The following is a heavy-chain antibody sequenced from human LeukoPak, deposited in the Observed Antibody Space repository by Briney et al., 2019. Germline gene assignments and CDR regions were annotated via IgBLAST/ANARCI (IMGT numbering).Heavy chain of an antibody. J-gene: IGHJ3*02. CDR1: GFTVSSNY. D-gene: IGHD3-22*01. Sequence: GGSLRLSCAASGFTVSSNYMSWVRQAPGKGLEWVSVIYSGGSTYYADSVKGRFHISRDNSKNTLYLQMNSLRAEDTAVYYCARADSSGYYLNSDAFDIWGQGTMVTVSS. CDR3: ARADSSGYYLNSDAFDI. V-gene: IGHV3-53*01. CDR2: IYSGGST.